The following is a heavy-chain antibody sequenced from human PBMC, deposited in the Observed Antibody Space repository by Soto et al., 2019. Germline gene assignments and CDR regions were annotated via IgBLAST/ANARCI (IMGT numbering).Heavy chain of an antibody. CDR2: PSYGGTT. CDR3: ARTLYKALNWFDP. CDR1: GGSISSSTFY. Sequence: PSETLSLTCSVSGGSISSSTFYWGWIRQPPGKGLEWIGTPSYGGTTHYNPSLKSRVAMSVDTSKNQLSLEMTSLTAPDTAVYYCARTLYKALNWFDPWGQGALVTVSS. D-gene: IGHD1-1*01. V-gene: IGHV4-39*01. J-gene: IGHJ5*02.